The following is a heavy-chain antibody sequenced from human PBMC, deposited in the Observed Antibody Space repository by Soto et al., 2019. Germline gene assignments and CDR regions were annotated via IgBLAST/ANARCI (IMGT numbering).Heavy chain of an antibody. V-gene: IGHV3-74*01. J-gene: IGHJ3*02. CDR2: INPDGRST. D-gene: IGHD3-16*01. CDR1: GFTFSRDW. CDR3: ARSWGWAFDM. Sequence: EVQLVESGGGSVQPGESLRLSCAASGFTFSRDWMHWVRQVPGKGLVWVSRINPDGRSTTYADSVTGRFTISRDNAKNTMYQQMNSLRAEDTAVYYCARSWGWAFDMWGQGTMVTVSS.